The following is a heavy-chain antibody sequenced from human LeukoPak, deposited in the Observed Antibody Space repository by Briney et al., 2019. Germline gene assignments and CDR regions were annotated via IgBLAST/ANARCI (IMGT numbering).Heavy chain of an antibody. CDR2: ISGSGGST. J-gene: IGHJ4*02. CDR1: GFTFSSYA. CDR3: GKSWMTTVTTPCDY. D-gene: IGHD4-17*01. V-gene: IGHV3-23*01. Sequence: PGGSLRLSCAASGFTFSSYAMSWVRQAPGKGLEWVSAISGSGGSTYYADSVKGRFTISRDNSKNTLYLQMNSLRAEDTAVYYCGKSWMTTVTTPCDYWGQGTLVTVSS.